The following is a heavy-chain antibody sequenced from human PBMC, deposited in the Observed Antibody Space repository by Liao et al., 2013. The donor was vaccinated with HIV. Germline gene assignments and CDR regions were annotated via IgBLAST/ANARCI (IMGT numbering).Heavy chain of an antibody. V-gene: IGHV4-59*01. CDR3: ARIRPHSGSYPGDAFDI. D-gene: IGHD1-26*01. Sequence: QVQLQESGPGLVKPSETLSLTCTASGGSISSYYWSWIRQPPGKGLECIGYIYYSGSTNFNPSLKSRVTISVDTSKNQFSLKLSSVTAADTAVYYCARIRPHSGSYPGDAFDIWGQGTMVTVSS. J-gene: IGHJ3*02. CDR1: GGSISSYY. CDR2: IYYSGST.